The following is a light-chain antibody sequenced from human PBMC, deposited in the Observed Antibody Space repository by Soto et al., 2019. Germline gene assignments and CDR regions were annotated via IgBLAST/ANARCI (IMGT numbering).Light chain of an antibody. Sequence: DIQMTQSPSTLSASVGGRVTINCRASKSVGTWVAWYQQKPGKAPKLLIYGASNLASGVPSRFSGSGSGTEFTLTITALHPDDFATYFCQHSRRNTWSFGPGPKVDI. J-gene: IGKJ1*01. CDR1: KSVGTW. CDR2: GAS. V-gene: IGKV1-5*01. CDR3: QHSRRNTWS.